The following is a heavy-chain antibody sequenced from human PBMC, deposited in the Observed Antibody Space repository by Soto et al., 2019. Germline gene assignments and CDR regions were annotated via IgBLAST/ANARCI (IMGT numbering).Heavy chain of an antibody. CDR2: INPNGGST. Sequence: QVQLVQPGAEVKKPGASVKFSCKASGYIFTNFYIHWVRQAPGKGLEWIGIINPNGGSTNYAQNFKGRVTMTRDTSTSTVYMDLSSLRSEDTAVYYCTRGLASGDYWGQGTLITVSS. CDR1: GYIFTNFY. V-gene: IGHV1-46*03. D-gene: IGHD6-6*01. J-gene: IGHJ4*02. CDR3: TRGLASGDY.